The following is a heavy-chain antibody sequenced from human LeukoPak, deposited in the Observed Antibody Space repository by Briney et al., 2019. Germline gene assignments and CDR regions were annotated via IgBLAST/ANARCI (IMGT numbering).Heavy chain of an antibody. CDR3: AREGIKYQLLLDY. CDR1: GFTFSTYS. Sequence: GGSLRLSCSASGFTFSTYSMNWVRQAPGKGLEWVSSISSSSSYIYYADSVKGRFTISRDNAKNSLYLQMNSLRAEDTAVYYCAREGIKYQLLLDYWGQGTLVTVSS. D-gene: IGHD2-2*01. V-gene: IGHV3-21*01. CDR2: ISSSSSYI. J-gene: IGHJ4*02.